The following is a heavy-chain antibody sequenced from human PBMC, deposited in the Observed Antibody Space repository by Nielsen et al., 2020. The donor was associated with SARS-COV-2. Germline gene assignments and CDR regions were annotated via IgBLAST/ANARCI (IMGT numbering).Heavy chain of an antibody. J-gene: IGHJ4*02. V-gene: IGHV3-11*06. CDR3: AAAPSGDYGGY. CDR2: ISASSSYT. D-gene: IGHD4-23*01. CDR1: GFTFSDYY. Sequence: GGSLRLSCAASGFTFSDYYMSWIRQAPGKGLEWVSYISASSSYTNYADSVKGRFTISRDNSKNTVYLQMNSLRAEDTAVYYCAAAPSGDYGGYWGQGTLVTVSS.